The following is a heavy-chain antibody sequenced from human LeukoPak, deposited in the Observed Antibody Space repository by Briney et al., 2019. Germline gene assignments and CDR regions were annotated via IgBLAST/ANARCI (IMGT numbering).Heavy chain of an antibody. CDR3: ARVSYDSSGYYFDY. CDR2: IYSGGST. CDR1: GFTVSSNF. D-gene: IGHD3-22*01. Sequence: PGGSLRLFCAASGFTVSSNFMSWVRQAPGKGLEWVSVIYSGGSTYYADSVKGRSTISRDNSKNTLYLQMSSLRAEDTAVYYCARVSYDSSGYYFDYWGQGTLVTVSS. V-gene: IGHV3-53*01. J-gene: IGHJ4*02.